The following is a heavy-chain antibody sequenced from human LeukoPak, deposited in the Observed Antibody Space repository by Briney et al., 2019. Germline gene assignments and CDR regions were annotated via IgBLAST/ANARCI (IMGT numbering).Heavy chain of an antibody. D-gene: IGHD1-26*01. J-gene: IGHJ5*02. CDR1: GFTFSSYW. V-gene: IGHV3-7*03. CDR2: IKEDGSEK. Sequence: GGSLRLSCGASGFTFSSYWMSWVRQAPGKGLEWVANIKEDGSEKYYVDSVKGRFIISRDNAKNSLYLHMNDLRAEDTAVYYCARDTYYGWFDPWGQGTLVTVSS. CDR3: ARDTYYGWFDP.